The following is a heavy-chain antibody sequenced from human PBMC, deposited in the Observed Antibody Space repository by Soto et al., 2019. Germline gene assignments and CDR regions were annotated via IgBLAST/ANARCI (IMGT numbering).Heavy chain of an antibody. J-gene: IGHJ6*02. Sequence: ASETLSLTCTVSGGSISSSSYYWGWIRQPPGKGLEWIGSIYYSGSTYYNPSLKSRVTISVDTSKNQFSLKLSSVTAADTAVYYCARHFPDYYGSGNYYGMDVWGQGTTVTVSS. CDR1: GGSISSSSYY. D-gene: IGHD3-10*01. CDR2: IYYSGST. CDR3: ARHFPDYYGSGNYYGMDV. V-gene: IGHV4-39*01.